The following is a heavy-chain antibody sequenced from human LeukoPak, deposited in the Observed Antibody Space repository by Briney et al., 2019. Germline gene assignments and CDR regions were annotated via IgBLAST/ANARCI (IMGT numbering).Heavy chain of an antibody. J-gene: IGHJ4*02. CDR3: AVNDFWSGYVDS. CDR2: IYTSGST. Sequence: SETLSLTCTVSGGSISSGSYYWSWIRQPAGKGLEWTGRIYTSGSTNYNPSLKSRVTISVDTSKNQFSLKLSSVTAADTAVYYCAVNDFWSGYVDSWGQGTLVTVSS. CDR1: GGSISSGSYY. D-gene: IGHD3-3*01. V-gene: IGHV4-61*02.